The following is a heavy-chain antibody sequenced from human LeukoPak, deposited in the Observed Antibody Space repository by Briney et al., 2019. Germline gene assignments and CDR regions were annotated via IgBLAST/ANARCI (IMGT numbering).Heavy chain of an antibody. CDR3: ARDSKVRGEYPLGY. J-gene: IGHJ4*02. V-gene: IGHV1-18*04. D-gene: IGHD3-10*01. CDR1: GYTFTSYG. CDR2: ISAYNGNT. Sequence: ASVKVSCKASGYTFTSYGISWVRQAPGPGLEWMGWISAYNGNTNYAQKLQGRVTMTTDTSTSTAYMELRSLRSDDTAVYYCARDSKVRGEYPLGYWGQGTLVTVPS.